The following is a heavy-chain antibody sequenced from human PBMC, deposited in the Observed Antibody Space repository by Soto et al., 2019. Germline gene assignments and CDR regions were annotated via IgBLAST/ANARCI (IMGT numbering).Heavy chain of an antibody. D-gene: IGHD1-26*01. Sequence: QVQLQQWGAGLLKPSETLSLTCAVYGGSFSGYYWSWIRQPPGKGLECIGEINHSGSTNYNPSLKSRVTISLDTSKKQFSLKLSSVTVADTAVYNCARGGGQVGWYCDLWGRGTLVTVSS. CDR2: INHSGST. J-gene: IGHJ2*01. CDR1: GGSFSGYY. V-gene: IGHV4-34*01. CDR3: ARGGGQVGWYCDL.